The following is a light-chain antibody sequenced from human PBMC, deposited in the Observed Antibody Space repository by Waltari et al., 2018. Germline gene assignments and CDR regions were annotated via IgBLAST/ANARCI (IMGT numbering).Light chain of an antibody. V-gene: IGLV2-14*01. Sequence: QSALTQPASVSGSPGQSITISCTGTSSDVGGYNYVSWYQQHPGKAPKLMIYDVSKRPSWVSIRSSGSKSGNTASLTISGLQAEDEADYYCSSYTSSSTPWVFGGGTKLTVL. J-gene: IGLJ3*02. CDR1: SSDVGGYNY. CDR2: DVS. CDR3: SSYTSSSTPWV.